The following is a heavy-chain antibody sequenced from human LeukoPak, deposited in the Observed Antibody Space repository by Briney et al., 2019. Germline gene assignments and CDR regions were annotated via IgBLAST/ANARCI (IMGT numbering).Heavy chain of an antibody. CDR2: INHSGST. V-gene: IGHV4-34*01. Sequence: SETLSLTCAVYGGSFSGYYWSWIRQPPGKGLEWIGEINHSGSTNYNPSLKSRVTISVDTSKNQFSLKLSSVTAADTAVYYCAISFPRQGYFDLWGRGTLVTVSS. J-gene: IGHJ2*01. CDR3: AISFPRQGYFDL. D-gene: IGHD2/OR15-2a*01. CDR1: GGSFSGYY.